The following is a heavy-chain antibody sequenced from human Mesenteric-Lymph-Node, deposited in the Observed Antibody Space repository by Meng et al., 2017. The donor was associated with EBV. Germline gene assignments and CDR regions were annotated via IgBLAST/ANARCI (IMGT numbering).Heavy chain of an antibody. CDR1: GYSLTSYA. Sequence: QDQLVQDGAEGKKPWASVKVSCKASGYSLTSYAIHWVRQAPGHSPEWMGWINAGNDNTKYSQKFQHRVTIIRDTSATTAYMELSSLRSEDTAVYYCARGGYDFWSGYYTFDYWGQGTLVTVSS. CDR3: ARGGYDFWSGYYTFDY. CDR2: INAGNDNT. D-gene: IGHD3-3*01. J-gene: IGHJ4*02. V-gene: IGHV1-3*01.